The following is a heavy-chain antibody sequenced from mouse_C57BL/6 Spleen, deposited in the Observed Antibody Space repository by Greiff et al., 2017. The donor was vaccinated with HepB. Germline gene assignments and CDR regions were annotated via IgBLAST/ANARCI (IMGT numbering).Heavy chain of an antibody. CDR1: GFTFSNYW. J-gene: IGHJ3*01. D-gene: IGHD1-1*01. CDR3: TKQKITTVEGFAY. CDR2: IRLKSDNYAT. Sequence: EVHLVESGGGLVQPGGSMKLSCVASGFTFSNYWMNWVRQSPEKGLEWVAQIRLKSDNYATHYAESVKGRFTISRDDSKSSVYLQMNNLRAEDTGIYYCTKQKITTVEGFAYWGQGTLVTVSA. V-gene: IGHV6-3*01.